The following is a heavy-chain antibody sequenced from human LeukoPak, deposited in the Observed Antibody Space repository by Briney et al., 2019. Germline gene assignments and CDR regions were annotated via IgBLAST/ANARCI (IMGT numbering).Heavy chain of an antibody. CDR1: GDSVSSNSAA. J-gene: IGHJ6*02. D-gene: IGHD6-19*01. V-gene: IGHV6-1*01. Sequence: SQTLSLTCAISGDSVSSNSAAWNWIRQSPSRGLEWLGRTYYRSKWYNDYAVSVKSRITINPDTSKNQFPLQLNSVTPEDTAVYYCARASSSGWSDYYYGMDVWGQGTTVTVSS. CDR3: ARASSSGWSDYYYGMDV. CDR2: TYYRSKWYN.